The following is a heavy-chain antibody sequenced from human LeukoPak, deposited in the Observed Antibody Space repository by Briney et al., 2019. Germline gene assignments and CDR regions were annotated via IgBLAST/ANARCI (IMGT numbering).Heavy chain of an antibody. J-gene: IGHJ4*02. CDR3: ATVPLAAPDRFRFDY. Sequence: GASVKVSCTASGYTFTSYAMHWVRQAPGQRLEWMGWINAGNGNTKYSQKFQGRVTMTEDTSTDTAYMELSSLRSEDTAVYYCATVPLAAPDRFRFDYWGQGTLVTVSS. CDR1: GYTFTSYA. CDR2: INAGNGNT. D-gene: IGHD6-6*01. V-gene: IGHV1-3*01.